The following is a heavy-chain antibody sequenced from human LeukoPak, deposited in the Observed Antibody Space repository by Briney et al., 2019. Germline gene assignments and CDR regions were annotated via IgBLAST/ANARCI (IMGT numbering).Heavy chain of an antibody. Sequence: GGSLRLSCAASGFTLSSYWMSWVRQAPGKGLEWVANIKQDGSAIYYVDSVKGRFTISRDNAKSSLYLQMNSLRAEDTAVYYCARCGVGVAAAAANCWGQGTLLTVSS. J-gene: IGHJ4*02. CDR3: ARCGVGVAAAAANC. V-gene: IGHV3-7*01. D-gene: IGHD6-13*01. CDR2: IKQDGSAI. CDR1: GFTLSSYW.